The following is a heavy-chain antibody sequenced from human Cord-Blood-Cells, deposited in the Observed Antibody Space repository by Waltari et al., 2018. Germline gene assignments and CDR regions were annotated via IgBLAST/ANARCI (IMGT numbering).Heavy chain of an antibody. V-gene: IGHV1-69*04. J-gene: IGHJ5*02. D-gene: IGHD2-21*02. CDR2: TIPILGIA. Sequence: QVQLVQSGAEVKKPGSSVKVYCKASGGTFSSYAISWVRQAPGQGLEWMGGTIPILGIANYAQKFRGRVPLTADESTSTAYMELSSLRSEDTAVYYCAREGGDANWFDPWGQGTLVTVSS. CDR1: GGTFSSYA. CDR3: AREGGDANWFDP.